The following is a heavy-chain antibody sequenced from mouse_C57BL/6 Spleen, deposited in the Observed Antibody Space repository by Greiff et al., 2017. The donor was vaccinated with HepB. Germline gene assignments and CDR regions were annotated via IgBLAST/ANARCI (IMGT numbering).Heavy chain of an antibody. D-gene: IGHD2-5*01. Sequence: QVQLQQSGAELVRPGSSVKLSCKASGYTFTSYWMDWVKQRPGQGLEWIGNIYPSDSETHYNQKFKDKATLTVDKSSSTAYMQLSSLTSEDSAVYYCARGAYYSNYPFAYWGQGTLVTVSA. CDR1: GYTFTSYW. CDR2: IYPSDSET. CDR3: ARGAYYSNYPFAY. V-gene: IGHV1-61*01. J-gene: IGHJ3*01.